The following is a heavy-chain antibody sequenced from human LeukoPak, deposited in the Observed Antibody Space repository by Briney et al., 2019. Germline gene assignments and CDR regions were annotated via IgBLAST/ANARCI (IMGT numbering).Heavy chain of an antibody. D-gene: IGHD2-2*01. J-gene: IGHJ4*02. Sequence: GGSLRLSCTASGFTFTNAWMSWVRQAPGKGLEWVGRIKSKTDGGTTDLAAPVKGRFTISRDDSINTLLLQMNSLKTEDTAVYYCRRYCNGTSCYAGWFSRGQGTLVTVCS. CDR2: IKSKTDGGTT. CDR3: RRYCNGTSCYAGWFS. V-gene: IGHV3-15*01. CDR1: GFTFTNAW.